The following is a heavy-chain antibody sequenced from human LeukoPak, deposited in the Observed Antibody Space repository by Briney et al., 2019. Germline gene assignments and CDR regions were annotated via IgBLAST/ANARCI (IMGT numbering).Heavy chain of an antibody. CDR2: ISAYNGNT. J-gene: IGHJ4*02. CDR1: GYTFTSYG. CDR3: ASSLRLGELSFSLFDY. D-gene: IGHD3-16*02. Sequence: ASVKVSCKASGYTFTSYGISWVRQAPGQGLERMGWISAYNGNTNYAQKLQGRVTMTTDTSTSTAYMELRSLRSDDTAVYYCASSLRLGELSFSLFDYWGQGTLVTVSS. V-gene: IGHV1-18*01.